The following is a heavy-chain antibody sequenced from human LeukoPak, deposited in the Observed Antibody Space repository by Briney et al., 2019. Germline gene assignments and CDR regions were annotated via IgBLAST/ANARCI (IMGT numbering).Heavy chain of an antibody. V-gene: IGHV3-48*03. CDR2: ISSSGSTI. Sequence: AGSLTLSCAASGFTFSSYEMNWVRQAPGKELEWVSYISSSGSTIYYADSVKGRFTISRDNAKNSLYLQMNSLRAEDTAVYYCARGPRGYQLPSKHRYNWFDHWGQGTLVTVSS. CDR1: GFTFSSYE. J-gene: IGHJ5*02. D-gene: IGHD2-2*01. CDR3: ARGPRGYQLPSKHRYNWFDH.